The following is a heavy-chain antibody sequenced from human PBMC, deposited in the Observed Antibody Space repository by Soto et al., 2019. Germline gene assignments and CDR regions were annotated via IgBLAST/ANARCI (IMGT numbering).Heavy chain of an antibody. CDR2: IYYIGST. Sequence: QVQLQESGPGLVKPSETLSLTCTVSGGSISSYYWSWIRQPPGKGLEWIGYIYYIGSTTYNPALISLLTISVDTSKNHFSLKLSSVPAADTAVYCCPSLVVYCNGDHCYFYFDYWGQGALVTVSS. D-gene: IGHD2-21*02. J-gene: IGHJ4*02. V-gene: IGHV4-59*08. CDR1: GGSISSYY. CDR3: PSLVVYCNGDHCYFYFDY.